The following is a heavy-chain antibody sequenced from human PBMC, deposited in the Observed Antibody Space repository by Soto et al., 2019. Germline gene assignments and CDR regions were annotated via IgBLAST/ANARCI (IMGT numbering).Heavy chain of an antibody. CDR1: CGSLSGYY. Sequence: PSETLSLTRGVYCGSLSGYYWSWIRQPPGKGLEWIGYIYYSGSTTYSPSLKSRVTISLETSKNQFSLSLNFVTAADTAVYYCARGRGYSYGLDPWGQGSLVTVSS. CDR3: ARGRGYSYGLDP. D-gene: IGHD5-18*01. J-gene: IGHJ5*02. V-gene: IGHV4-59*08. CDR2: IYYSGST.